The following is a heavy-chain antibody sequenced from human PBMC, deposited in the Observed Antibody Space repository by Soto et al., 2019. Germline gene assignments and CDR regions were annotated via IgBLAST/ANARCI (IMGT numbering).Heavy chain of an antibody. CDR1: GGSISSSNYY. V-gene: IGHV4-39*01. CDR3: ATQEVGGSYVYTFDP. Sequence: QLQLQESGPGLVKPSETLSLTCTVSGGSISSSNYYWGWIRQPPGKGLEWIGSIYYSGSTYYNPSIKSRVTISVATSKNQFALKLSSVIAADTAVYYCATQEVGGSYVYTFDPWGQGTLVTVSS. D-gene: IGHD1-26*01. CDR2: IYYSGST. J-gene: IGHJ5*02.